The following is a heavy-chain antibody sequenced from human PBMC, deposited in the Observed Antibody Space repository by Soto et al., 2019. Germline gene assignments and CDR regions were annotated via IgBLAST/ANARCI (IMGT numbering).Heavy chain of an antibody. CDR3: ARADYYGSGSSNWYDP. CDR1: GGSFSGYY. V-gene: IGHV4-34*01. Sequence: SETLSLTCAVYGGSFSGYYWSWIRQPPGKGLEWIGEINHSGSTNYNPSLKSRVTISVDTSKNQFSLKLSSVTAADTAVYYCARADYYGSGSSNWYDPWGQGTLVTVSS. CDR2: INHSGST. J-gene: IGHJ5*02. D-gene: IGHD3-10*01.